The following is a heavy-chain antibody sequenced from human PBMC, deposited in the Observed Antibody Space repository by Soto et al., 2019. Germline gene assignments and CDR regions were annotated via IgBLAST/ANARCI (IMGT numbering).Heavy chain of an antibody. V-gene: IGHV3-23*01. D-gene: IGHD1-1*01. CDR2: IGERGDGT. CDR3: ANRLGVYYFSGMALGL. CDR1: GFTFSSHP. J-gene: IGHJ3*01. Sequence: EVLLLESGGGLVQPGGSLRLSWAASGFTFSSHPMSWVRQAPGKGLEWVSAIGERGDGTAYRDSVKGRFTISRDNFKHMIYPKVDSLRAEYLAVYYCANRLGVYYFSGMALGLWGQGTKVTVAS.